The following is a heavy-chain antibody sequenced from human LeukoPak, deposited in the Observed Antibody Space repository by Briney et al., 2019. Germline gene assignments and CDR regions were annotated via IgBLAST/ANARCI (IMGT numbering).Heavy chain of an antibody. CDR2: IYYSGST. V-gene: IGHV4-59*01. Sequence: SETLSLTCTVSGGSISTYYWSWIRQPPGKGLEWIGYIYYSGSTNYSPSLQSRVTMSVDTSKNQFSLRMNSVTAAGTAVYYCARSGTKTNGFDHWGQGTLVTVSS. CDR3: ARSGTKTNGFDH. CDR1: GGSISTYY. J-gene: IGHJ4*02. D-gene: IGHD2-8*01.